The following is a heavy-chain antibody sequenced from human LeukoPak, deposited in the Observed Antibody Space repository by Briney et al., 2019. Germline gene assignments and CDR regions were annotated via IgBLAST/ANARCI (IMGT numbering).Heavy chain of an antibody. CDR2: ISYDGSNK. V-gene: IGHV3-30*03. CDR3: ARDLGDGTPFDY. J-gene: IGHJ4*02. Sequence: GGSLRLSCAASGFTFSSYGMHWVRRAPGKGLEWVAVISYDGSNKYYADSVKGRFTISRDNSKNTLYLQMNSLRAEDTATYFCARDLGDGTPFDYWGQGTLVTVSS. D-gene: IGHD1-7*01. CDR1: GFTFSSYG.